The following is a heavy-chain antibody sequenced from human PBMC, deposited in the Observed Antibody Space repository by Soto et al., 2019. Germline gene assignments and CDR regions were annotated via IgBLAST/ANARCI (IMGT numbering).Heavy chain of an antibody. CDR3: GRDDYFRLDL. D-gene: IGHD4-17*01. CDR1: GFTLSSYW. Sequence: GGSLRLSCVASGFTLSSYWMHWVRQAPGKGLEWVSRMSGDGKSLIYADSVKGRFTISRDIAKDTLYLQMNSLRAEDTAVYYCGRDDYFRLDLWGQGTPVTVSS. V-gene: IGHV3-74*01. CDR2: MSGDGKSL. J-gene: IGHJ5*02.